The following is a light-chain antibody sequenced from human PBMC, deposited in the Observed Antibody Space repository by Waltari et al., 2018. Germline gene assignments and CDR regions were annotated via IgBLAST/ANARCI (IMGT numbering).Light chain of an antibody. V-gene: IGKV3-20*01. Sequence: IVLTQSPGNLSLSPGERATLPCRASQSVGTYLAWYQQKPGQAPRLLIYGTYSRAAGIPDRFSGSGYGTDFSLTISRLEPEDFAVYFCQHHLRLPTTFGQGTKVEIK. CDR2: GTY. J-gene: IGKJ1*01. CDR1: QSVGTY. CDR3: QHHLRLPTT.